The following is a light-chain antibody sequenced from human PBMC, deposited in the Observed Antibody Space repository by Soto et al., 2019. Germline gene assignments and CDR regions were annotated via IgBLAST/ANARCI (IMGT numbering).Light chain of an antibody. Sequence: EIVLTQSPGTLSLSPGERATLSCRASQSVSINYLAWYQQKPGQAPRLLIYGASSRATGIPDRFSGSGSGTDFTLTISRVEPEDFAVYYCQQYGRSPFTFGPGTKVDVK. CDR1: QSVSINY. CDR2: GAS. V-gene: IGKV3-20*01. CDR3: QQYGRSPFT. J-gene: IGKJ3*01.